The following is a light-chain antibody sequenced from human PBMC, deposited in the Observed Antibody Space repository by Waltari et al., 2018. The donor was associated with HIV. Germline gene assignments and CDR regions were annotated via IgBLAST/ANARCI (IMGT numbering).Light chain of an antibody. CDR3: AAWGDSLTSFV. Sequence: QSVLTQPPPASETPGQRVTIPCSGSSSNIGSNYVYWYQHPPGTAPKLLIYRNNQRPSGVPDRFAGSKSGTSASLAISGLRSEDEADYYCAAWGDSLTSFVFGTGTKVTVL. J-gene: IGLJ1*01. CDR1: SSNIGSNY. V-gene: IGLV1-47*01. CDR2: RNN.